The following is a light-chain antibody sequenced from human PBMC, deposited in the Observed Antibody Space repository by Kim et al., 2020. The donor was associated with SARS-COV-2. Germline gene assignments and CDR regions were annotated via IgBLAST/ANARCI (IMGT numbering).Light chain of an antibody. CDR1: SSNIGNNY. CDR3: GTWDSSLSAYV. Sequence: GQKVTIPCSGSSSNIGNNYVSWYQQLPGTAPKLLIYDNNKRPSGIPDRFSGSKSGTSATLGITGLQTGDEAVYYCGTWDSSLSAYVFGTGTKVTVL. V-gene: IGLV1-51*01. J-gene: IGLJ1*01. CDR2: DNN.